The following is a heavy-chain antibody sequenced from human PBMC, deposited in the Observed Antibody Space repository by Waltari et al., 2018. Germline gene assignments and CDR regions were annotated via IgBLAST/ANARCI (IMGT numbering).Heavy chain of an antibody. Sequence: EVQLLESGGGLVQPGGSLSLSCAVSGLTFSSLSMNWVRQASGKGLEWWSFSSGSGGITYYADAVKGRFTISGDNSKNILFLQMNSLRAEDTAVYYCAKDLGPLKGYPDYWGQGTLVTVSS. V-gene: IGHV3-23*01. D-gene: IGHD3-16*01. J-gene: IGHJ4*02. CDR3: AKDLGPLKGYPDY. CDR1: GLTFSSLS. CDR2: SSGSGGIT.